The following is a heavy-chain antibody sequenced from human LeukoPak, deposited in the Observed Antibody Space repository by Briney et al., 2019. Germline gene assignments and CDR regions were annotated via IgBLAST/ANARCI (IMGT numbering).Heavy chain of an antibody. J-gene: IGHJ4*02. Sequence: GGSLRLSCAASGFIFSNSGMHWVRQAPGKGLEWVTVIYTDGSTKYYADSVKGRFTISRDNSQNTLYLQMNSLRAEDTAVYYCAKNGGSYSDTQFDYWGQGTLVTVSS. V-gene: IGHV3-33*06. CDR2: IYTDGSTK. CDR3: AKNGGSYSDTQFDY. CDR1: GFIFSNSG. D-gene: IGHD1-26*01.